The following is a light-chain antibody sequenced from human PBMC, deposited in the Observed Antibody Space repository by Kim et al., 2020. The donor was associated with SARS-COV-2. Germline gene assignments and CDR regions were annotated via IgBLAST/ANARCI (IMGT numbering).Light chain of an antibody. CDR3: SSYTSSSTHWV. V-gene: IGLV2-14*03. CDR1: SSAVGGYNY. J-gene: IGLJ3*02. Sequence: SITISSTGASSAVGGYNYVSWYLQHPGKAPKHMIYDVSNRPSGFSHRFSGYNSGNTASLTISGLQAEDEADYYCSSYTSSSTHWVFGGGTQLTVL. CDR2: DVS.